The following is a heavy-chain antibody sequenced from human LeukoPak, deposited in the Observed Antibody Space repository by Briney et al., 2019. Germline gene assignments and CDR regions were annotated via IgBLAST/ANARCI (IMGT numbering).Heavy chain of an antibody. Sequence: ASVKVSCKVSGYTLTELSMHWVRQAPGKGLEWMGGFDPEDGETIYAQKFQGRVTMTEATSTDTAYMELSSLRSEDTAAYYCATGPSMVRGAFDYWGQGTLVTVSS. D-gene: IGHD3-10*01. CDR3: ATGPSMVRGAFDY. J-gene: IGHJ4*02. CDR1: GYTLTELS. CDR2: FDPEDGET. V-gene: IGHV1-24*01.